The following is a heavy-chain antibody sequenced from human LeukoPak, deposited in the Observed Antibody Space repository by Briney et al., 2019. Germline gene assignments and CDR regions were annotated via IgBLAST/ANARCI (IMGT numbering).Heavy chain of an antibody. D-gene: IGHD3-3*01. CDR3: ATNPERGVVTNDY. CDR1: GYTFTSYY. CDR2: VDPEDGET. J-gene: IGHJ4*02. Sequence: ASVKVSCKASGYTFTSYYMHWVQQAPGKGLEWMGLVDPEDGETIYAEKFQGRVTITADTSTDTAYMELSSLRSEDTAVYYCATNPERGVVTNDYWGQGTLVTVSS. V-gene: IGHV1-69-2*01.